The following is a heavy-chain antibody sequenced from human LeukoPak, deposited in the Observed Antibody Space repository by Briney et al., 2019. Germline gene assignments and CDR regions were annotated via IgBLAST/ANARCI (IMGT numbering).Heavy chain of an antibody. Sequence: SVKVSCKASGGTFSSYAISWVRQAPGQGLEWMVGIIPIFGTANYAQKFQGRVTITTDESTSTAYMELSSLRSEDTAVYYCATFISYSVTTILPPMYWGQGTLVTVSS. CDR2: IIPIFGTA. J-gene: IGHJ4*02. CDR3: ATFISYSVTTILPPMY. V-gene: IGHV1-69*05. D-gene: IGHD5-12*01. CDR1: GGTFSSYA.